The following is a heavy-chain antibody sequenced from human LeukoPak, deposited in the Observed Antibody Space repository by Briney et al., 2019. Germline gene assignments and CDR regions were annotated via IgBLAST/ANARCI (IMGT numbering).Heavy chain of an antibody. D-gene: IGHD6-6*01. J-gene: IGHJ3*02. CDR3: ASDKSSDAFDI. Sequence: SETLSLTCTVSGGSISSGDYYWSWIRQPPGKGLEWIGYIYYSGSTYYNPSLKSRVTISVDTSKNQFSLKLSSVTAADTAVYYCASDKSSDAFDIWGQGTMVTVSS. CDR2: IYYSGST. V-gene: IGHV4-30-4*08. CDR1: GGSISSGDYY.